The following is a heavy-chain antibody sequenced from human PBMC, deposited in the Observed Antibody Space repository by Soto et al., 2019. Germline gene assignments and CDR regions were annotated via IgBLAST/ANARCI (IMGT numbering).Heavy chain of an antibody. V-gene: IGHV1-69*08. D-gene: IGHD2-15*01. CDR3: ARGSDRPGYCSGGRCYPEFGS. CDR1: GGTFSNYS. Sequence: QVQLVQSGAEVKKPGSSVRVSCKASGGTFSNYSINWVRQAPGQGLEWMGRTIPVLDTERYAQKFQGRLTVFADKSTATAFMELSSLTSEDTAIYYCARGSDRPGYCSGGRCYPEFGSWGQGTLVTVSS. CDR2: TIPVLDTE. J-gene: IGHJ4*02.